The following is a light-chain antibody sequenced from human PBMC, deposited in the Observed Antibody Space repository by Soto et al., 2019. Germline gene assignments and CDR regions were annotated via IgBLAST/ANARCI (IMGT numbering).Light chain of an antibody. CDR2: PAS. J-gene: IGKJ1*01. V-gene: IGKV1-5*03. CDR1: QSISRQ. Sequence: DIQMTQSPSTLSASVGDRVSITCRASQSISRQLAWYQQKPGKAPNLLIYPASNLETGVPSRCTGSGSGTEFTLTISRLQADDLANYYCLQYQSYWTFGQGTKVEVK. CDR3: LQYQSYWT.